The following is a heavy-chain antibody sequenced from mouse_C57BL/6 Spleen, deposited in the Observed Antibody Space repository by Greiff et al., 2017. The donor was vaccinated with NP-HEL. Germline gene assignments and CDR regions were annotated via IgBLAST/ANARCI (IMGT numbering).Heavy chain of an antibody. V-gene: IGHV1-69*01. CDR1: GYTFTSYW. Sequence: VQLQQSGAELVMPGASVKLSCKASGYTFTSYWMHWVKQRPGQGLEWIGEVDPSDSYTNYNQKFKGKSTLTVDKSSSTAYMQLSSLTSEDSAVYYCARGPGGYYFDYWGQGTTLTVSS. CDR3: ARGPGGYYFDY. CDR2: VDPSDSYT. J-gene: IGHJ2*01.